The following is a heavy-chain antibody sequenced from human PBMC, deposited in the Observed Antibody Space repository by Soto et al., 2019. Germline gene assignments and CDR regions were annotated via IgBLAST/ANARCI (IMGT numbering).Heavy chain of an antibody. D-gene: IGHD1-26*01. CDR3: ARDSDYSDY. CDR2: ISSSSSYI. Sequence: TLCRSRWSPVRQDQRKGLEWVSSISSSSSYIYYADSVKGRFTIPRDNAKNSLYLQMTSPRAEDTAVYYCARDSDYSDYWGQGTLVTASS. V-gene: IGHV3-21*01. CDR1: TLCRSR. J-gene: IGHJ4*02.